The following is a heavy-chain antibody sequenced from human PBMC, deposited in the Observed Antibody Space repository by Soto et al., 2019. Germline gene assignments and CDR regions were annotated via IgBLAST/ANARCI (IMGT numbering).Heavy chain of an antibody. V-gene: IGHV3-23*04. CDR1: GFSFSTYP. D-gene: IGHD1-1*01. J-gene: IGHJ4*02. CDR2: ISGSGTNT. CDR3: AKEKPTTTCFDS. Sequence: EVQLVESGGGLVQPGGSLRLSCVASGFSFSTYPMTWVRQAPGKGLEWVSLISGSGTNTYYAESVKGRFTISRDNSQNTLYLQMNTLRAEDTAVYYCAKEKPTTTCFDSWGQGTLVTVSS.